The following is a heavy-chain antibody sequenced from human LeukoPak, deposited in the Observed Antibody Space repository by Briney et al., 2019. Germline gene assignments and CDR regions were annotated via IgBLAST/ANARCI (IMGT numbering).Heavy chain of an antibody. Sequence: PGGSLRLSCTASGFTFGKHSMTWVRQAPGKGLEWVSSISHNGSSIYYADSLKGRFTVSRDNAKNSLYLQMNSLTAEDTAVYYCARDSGISRYNDASGYYAVHYWGQGTLVPVSS. V-gene: IGHV3-21*01. CDR3: ARDSGISRYNDASGYYAVHY. CDR1: GFTFGKHS. D-gene: IGHD3-22*01. CDR2: ISHNGSSI. J-gene: IGHJ4*02.